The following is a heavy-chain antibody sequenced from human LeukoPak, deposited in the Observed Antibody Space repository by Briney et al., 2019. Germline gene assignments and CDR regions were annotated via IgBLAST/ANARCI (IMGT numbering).Heavy chain of an antibody. CDR2: IKRDGTEK. CDR1: DFTFRSYA. V-gene: IGHV3-7*01. Sequence: PGGSLRLSCAASDFTFRSYAMNWVRQAPGKGLEWVATIKRDGTEKYYVDPVKGRFTISRDNTKNSLYLQMNSLRVEDTAVYYCARLLGDRTIYDYWGQGALVTVSS. J-gene: IGHJ4*02. D-gene: IGHD3-16*01. CDR3: ARLLGDRTIYDY.